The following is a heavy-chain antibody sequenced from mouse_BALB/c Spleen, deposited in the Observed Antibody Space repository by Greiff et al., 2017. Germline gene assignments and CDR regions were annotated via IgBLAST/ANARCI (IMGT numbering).Heavy chain of an antibody. V-gene: IGHV5-6*01. CDR1: GFTFSSYG. CDR3: ARHDGNYGGFAY. Sequence: EVLVVESGGDLVKPGGSLKLSCAASGFTFSSYGMSWVRQTPDKRLEWVATISSGGSYTYYPDSVKGRCTISRDNAKNTLYLQMRSLKSEDTALYYCARHDGNYGGFAYWGQGTLVTVSA. CDR2: ISSGGSYT. J-gene: IGHJ3*01. D-gene: IGHD2-1*01.